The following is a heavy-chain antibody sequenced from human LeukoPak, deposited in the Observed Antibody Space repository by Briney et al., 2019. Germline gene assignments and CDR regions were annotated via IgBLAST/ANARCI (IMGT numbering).Heavy chain of an antibody. Sequence: GGSLRLSCTASGFNFGSDAMHWVRQAPGKGLEWVAFIWYDGSNDHYADSVKGRFTISRDNSKNTVCLQMNSLRVEDTAVYYCAKAFTVTTVLYGMDVWGQGTTVIVSS. CDR3: AKAFTVTTVLYGMDV. CDR2: IWYDGSND. D-gene: IGHD4-17*01. J-gene: IGHJ6*02. CDR1: GFNFGSDA. V-gene: IGHV3-30*02.